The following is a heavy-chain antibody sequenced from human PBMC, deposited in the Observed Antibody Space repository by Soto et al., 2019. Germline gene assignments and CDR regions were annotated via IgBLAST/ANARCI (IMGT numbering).Heavy chain of an antibody. Sequence: SETLSLTCTVSGGSISSYYWSWIRQPPGKGLEWIGYIYYTGSTTYNPSLKSRVIISLDTSKNQFSLNLSSVTAADTAVYYCARGRPYCGTYYWGQGTLVTVSS. CDR2: IYYTGST. J-gene: IGHJ4*02. D-gene: IGHD2-21*01. CDR1: GGSISSYY. V-gene: IGHV4-59*01. CDR3: ARGRPYCGTYY.